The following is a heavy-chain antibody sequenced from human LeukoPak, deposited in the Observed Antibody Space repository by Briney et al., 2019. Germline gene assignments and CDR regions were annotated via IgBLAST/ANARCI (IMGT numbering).Heavy chain of an antibody. J-gene: IGHJ5*02. V-gene: IGHV1-69*02. CDR2: IIPILGIA. Sequence: GASVKVSCKASGGTFSSYTISWVRQAPGQGLEWMGRIIPILGIANYAQKFQGRVTITADKSTSTAYMELSSLRSEDTAVYYCARWNFDTAMVNWFDPWGQGTLVTVSS. CDR1: GGTFSSYT. D-gene: IGHD5-18*01. CDR3: ARWNFDTAMVNWFDP.